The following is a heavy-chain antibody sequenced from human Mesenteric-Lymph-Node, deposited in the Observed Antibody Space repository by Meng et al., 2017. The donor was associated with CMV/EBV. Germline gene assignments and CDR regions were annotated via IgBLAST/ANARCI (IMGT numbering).Heavy chain of an antibody. CDR3: VRDLKGTSVTTSGLYGMDV. CDR2: ISADSGAT. D-gene: IGHD4-11*01. J-gene: IGHJ6*02. CDR1: GYTFTSFG. V-gene: IGHV1-18*01. Sequence: ASVKVSCKTSGYTFTSFGITWVRQAPGQGLEWMGWISADSGATNYAQNLQGRVTMTTDTSTSTVYMGLRSLRSDDTAVYFCVRDLKGTSVTTSGLYGMDVWGQGTTVTVSS.